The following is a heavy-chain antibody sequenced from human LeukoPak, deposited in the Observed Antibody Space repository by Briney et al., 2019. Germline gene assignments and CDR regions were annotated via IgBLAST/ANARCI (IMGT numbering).Heavy chain of an antibody. D-gene: IGHD3-22*01. J-gene: IGHJ4*02. CDR2: ISWNSGSI. V-gene: IGHV3-9*01. CDR1: GFTFDDYA. CDR3: AKASAMIVVVSKHFDY. Sequence: GGSLRLSCAASGFTFDDYAMHWVRQAPGKGLEWVPGISWNSGSIGYADSVKGRFTISRDNSKNTLYLQMNSLRAEDTAVYYCAKASAMIVVVSKHFDYWGQGTLVTVSS.